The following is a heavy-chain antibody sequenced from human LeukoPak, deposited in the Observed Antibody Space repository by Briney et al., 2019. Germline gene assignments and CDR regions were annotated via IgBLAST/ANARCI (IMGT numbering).Heavy chain of an antibody. CDR1: GFTLSSYE. J-gene: IGHJ4*02. CDR3: AKVATVTTYALADY. CDR2: ISGSGGTT. D-gene: IGHD4-17*01. V-gene: IGHV3-23*01. Sequence: PGGSLRLSCTVSGFTLSSYEMSWIRQAPGKGLEWVSAISGSGGTTYYADSVKGRFTISRDNSKNTLYLQMNSLRAEDTGIYYCAKVATVTTYALADYWGQGTLVTVSS.